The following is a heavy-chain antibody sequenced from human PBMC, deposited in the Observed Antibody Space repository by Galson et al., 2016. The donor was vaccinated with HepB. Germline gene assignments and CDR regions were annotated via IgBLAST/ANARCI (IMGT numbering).Heavy chain of an antibody. J-gene: IGHJ5*02. CDR1: GDSVSSDGAA. CDR2: TYYRSKWYN. Sequence: CAISGDSVSSDGAAWNWIRQSPSRGLEWLGRTYYRSKWYNAYALSVKSRITINPVTSKNQFSLQLNSVTPEDTAVYYCARAEANWDGGGDNWFDPWGQGTLVTVSS. V-gene: IGHV6-1*01. CDR3: ARAEANWDGGGDNWFDP. D-gene: IGHD7-27*01.